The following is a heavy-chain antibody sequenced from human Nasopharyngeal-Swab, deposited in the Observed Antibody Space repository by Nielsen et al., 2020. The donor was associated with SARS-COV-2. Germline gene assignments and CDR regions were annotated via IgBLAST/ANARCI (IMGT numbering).Heavy chain of an antibody. CDR1: GYTFTSYG. D-gene: IGHD4-11*01. CDR2: ISAYNGNT. CDR3: ARMIFWGHDYSNLPQDYYGMDV. J-gene: IGHJ6*02. Sequence: ASVKVSCKASGYTFTSYGISWVRQAPGQGLEWMGWISAYNGNTNYAQKLQGRVTMTTDTSTSTAYMELRSLRSDDTAVYYCARMIFWGHDYSNLPQDYYGMDVWGQGTTVTVSS. V-gene: IGHV1-18*01.